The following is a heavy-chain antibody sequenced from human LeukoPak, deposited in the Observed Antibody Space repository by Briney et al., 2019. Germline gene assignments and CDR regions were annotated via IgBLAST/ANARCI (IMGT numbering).Heavy chain of an antibody. Sequence: PSETLSLTCTVSGGSISSGSYYWSWTRQPAGKGLEWIGRIYYSGSTNYNPSLKSRVTISVDTSKNQFSLKLSSVTAADTAVYYCATTTIFDAFDIWGQGTMVTVSS. D-gene: IGHD5-12*01. CDR2: IYYSGST. J-gene: IGHJ3*02. CDR3: ATTTIFDAFDI. V-gene: IGHV4-61*10. CDR1: GGSISSGSYY.